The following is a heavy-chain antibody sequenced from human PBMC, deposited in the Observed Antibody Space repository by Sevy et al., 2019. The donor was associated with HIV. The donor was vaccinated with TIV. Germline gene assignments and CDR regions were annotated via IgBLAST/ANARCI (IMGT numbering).Heavy chain of an antibody. CDR1: GGYVSSGNYY. Sequence: SETLSLTCTVSGGYVSSGNYYWTWIRQPPGKGLEWIGYISYIGSTNYNPSLKSRVTISIDTSKNQLSLRLSSVTATDTAVYYCVRDRIDAAGGYFDYWGQGTLFTVSS. D-gene: IGHD6-13*01. J-gene: IGHJ4*02. CDR3: VRDRIDAAGGYFDY. CDR2: ISYIGST. V-gene: IGHV4-61*01.